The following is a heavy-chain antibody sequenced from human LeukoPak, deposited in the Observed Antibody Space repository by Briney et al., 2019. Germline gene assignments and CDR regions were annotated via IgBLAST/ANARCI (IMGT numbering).Heavy chain of an antibody. J-gene: IGHJ4*02. CDR3: ARLTMPTGPGDY. Sequence: SQTLSLTCTVSGGSISSDDYYWSWIRQPPGKGLEWIGYIYYSGITYYNPSLKSRVTISVDTSKNQFSLKLSSVTAADTGVYYCARLTMPTGPGDYWGQGTLVTVSS. CDR1: GGSISSDDYY. CDR2: IYYSGIT. V-gene: IGHV4-30-4*01. D-gene: IGHD4/OR15-4a*01.